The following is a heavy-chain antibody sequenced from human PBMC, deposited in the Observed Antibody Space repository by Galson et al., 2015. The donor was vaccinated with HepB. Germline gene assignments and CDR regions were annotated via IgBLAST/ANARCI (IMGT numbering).Heavy chain of an antibody. CDR3: AKGLPVTNEYYYYGMDV. CDR1: GFAFSSYG. V-gene: IGHV3-33*06. CDR2: KWYDGSNK. D-gene: IGHD4-11*01. Sequence: SLRLSCAASGFAFSSYGMHWVRQAPGKGLEWVAVKWYDGSNKHYADSVKGRFTISRDNSKNTLYLQMNSLRAEDTAVYYCAKGLPVTNEYYYYGMDVWGQGTTVTVSS. J-gene: IGHJ6*02.